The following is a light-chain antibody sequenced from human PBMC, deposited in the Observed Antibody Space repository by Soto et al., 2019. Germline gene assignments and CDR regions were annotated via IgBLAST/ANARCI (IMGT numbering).Light chain of an antibody. CDR3: QQSYSTLIT. CDR2: GAS. J-gene: IGKJ5*01. CDR1: QSISSY. V-gene: IGKV1-39*01. Sequence: DIQMTQSPSSLSASVGDRVTIACRASQSISSYLNWYQQKPGKAPKLLIYGASRLQSGVPSRFSGSGSGTDFTLTISSLQPEDFATYYCQQSYSTLITFGQGTRLKIK.